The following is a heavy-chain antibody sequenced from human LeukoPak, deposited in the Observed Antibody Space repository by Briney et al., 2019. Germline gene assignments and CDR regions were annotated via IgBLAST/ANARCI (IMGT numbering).Heavy chain of an antibody. CDR3: ARDSWNGEAGAFDI. Sequence: ASVKVSCKASGYTLTGYYMHWVRQAPGQGLEWMGWINPNSGGTNYAQKFQGRVTMTRDTSISTAYMELSRLRSDDTAVYYCARDSWNGEAGAFDIWGQGTMVIVSS. J-gene: IGHJ3*02. CDR1: GYTLTGYY. D-gene: IGHD1-1*01. V-gene: IGHV1-2*02. CDR2: INPNSGGT.